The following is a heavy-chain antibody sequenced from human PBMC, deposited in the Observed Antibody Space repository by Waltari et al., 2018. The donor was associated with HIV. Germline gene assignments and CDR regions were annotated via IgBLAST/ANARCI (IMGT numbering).Heavy chain of an antibody. V-gene: IGHV3-15*05. J-gene: IGHJ4*02. CDR1: GITFTNAW. Sequence: DVQLVESGGGLVRPGGSLKLSCAVSGITFTNAWLSWVRQAPGQGLQWLGHVKSKSDGGTTDYAAPVRGRFTISADDFNDTVFLTMNSLKIEDTAIYYCTTFEMGTTRNYWGQGTLVTVSS. CDR2: VKSKSDGGTT. D-gene: IGHD2-15*01. CDR3: TTFEMGTTRNY.